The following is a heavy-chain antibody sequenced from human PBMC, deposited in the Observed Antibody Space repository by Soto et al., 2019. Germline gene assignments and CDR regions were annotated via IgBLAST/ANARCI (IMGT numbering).Heavy chain of an antibody. J-gene: IGHJ4*02. CDR2: TYYRSKWFN. D-gene: IGHD2-2*02. CDR3: ARYPCAADSCYKRACYFAY. CDR1: GDSVSSNSAA. Sequence: QVQLQQSGPGLVKPSQTLSLTCAISGDSVSSNSAAWNWIRQSPSRDLEWLGRTYYRSKWFNDYAVAVKSRATISPETAKNQCSLQRNSVTPEDTAVYCFARYPCAADSCYKRACYFAYWGQGTLVTVS. V-gene: IGHV6-1*01.